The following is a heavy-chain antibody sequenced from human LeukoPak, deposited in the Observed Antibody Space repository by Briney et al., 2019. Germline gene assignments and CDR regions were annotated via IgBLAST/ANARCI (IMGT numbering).Heavy chain of an antibody. V-gene: IGHV1-2*06. Sequence: GASVKLSCKASGYTFTAYDMHWVRQAPGQGLGWMGRINPNSSDTNYAQKFQGRVTMTRYTSISTTYMELSRLRSDDTAVYYFARDYCSSTSCLFDYWGQGTLVSVSS. CDR2: INPNSSDT. CDR1: GYTFTAYD. CDR3: ARDYCSSTSCLFDY. J-gene: IGHJ4*02. D-gene: IGHD2-2*01.